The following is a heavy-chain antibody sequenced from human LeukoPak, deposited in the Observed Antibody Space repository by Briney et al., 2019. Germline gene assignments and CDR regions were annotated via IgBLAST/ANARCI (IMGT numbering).Heavy chain of an antibody. J-gene: IGHJ4*02. V-gene: IGHV4-34*01. Sequence: KSSETLSLTCAVYGGSFSGYYWSWIRQPPGKGLEWIGEINHSGSTNYNPSLKSRVTISVDTSKNQFSLKLSSVTAADTAVYYCASLGYCSGGSCYLGGTFGYWGQGTLVTVSS. CDR2: INHSGST. CDR3: ASLGYCSGGSCYLGGTFGY. CDR1: GGSFSGYY. D-gene: IGHD2-15*01.